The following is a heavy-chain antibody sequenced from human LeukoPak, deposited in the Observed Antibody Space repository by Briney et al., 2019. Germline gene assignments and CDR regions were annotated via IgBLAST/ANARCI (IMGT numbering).Heavy chain of an antibody. D-gene: IGHD5-12*01. CDR2: ISGSGGST. Sequence: PGGSLRLSCAVSGFTFRSYAMSGVRQAPGKGLEWVSAISGSGGSTYYADSVKGRFTISRDNSKNTLYLQMNSLRAEDTAVYYCSTSPKMGGYYYFDYWGQGTLVTVSS. V-gene: IGHV3-23*01. CDR1: GFTFRSYA. J-gene: IGHJ4*02. CDR3: STSPKMGGYYYFDY.